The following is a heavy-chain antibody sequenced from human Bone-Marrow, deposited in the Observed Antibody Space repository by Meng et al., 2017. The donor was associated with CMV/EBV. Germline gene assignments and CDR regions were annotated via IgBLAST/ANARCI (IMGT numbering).Heavy chain of an antibody. J-gene: IGHJ6*02. D-gene: IGHD4-11*01. CDR1: GFTFSSYG. Sequence: GESLKISCAASGFTFSSYGMHWVRRAPGKGLEWVAFIRYDGSNKYYADSVKGRFTISRDNSKNTLYLQMNSLRAEDTAVYYCAKGATLTTVTTYYYYGMDVWGQGTTVTVSS. V-gene: IGHV3-30*02. CDR2: IRYDGSNK. CDR3: AKGATLTTVTTYYYYGMDV.